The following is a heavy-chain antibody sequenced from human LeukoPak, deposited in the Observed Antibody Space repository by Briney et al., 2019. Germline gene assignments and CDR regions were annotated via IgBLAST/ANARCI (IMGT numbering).Heavy chain of an antibody. CDR1: GFTFSSYA. CDR2: ISYDGSNK. V-gene: IGHV3-30-3*01. CDR3: VRGLGAYQFDY. D-gene: IGHD2-2*01. J-gene: IGHJ4*02. Sequence: GGSLRLSCAASGFTFSSYAMHWVRQAPGKGLEWVAVISYDGSNKYYADSVKGRFTISRDNAKNTLYLQINSLRAEDTAVYYCVRGLGAYQFDYWGQGTLVTVSS.